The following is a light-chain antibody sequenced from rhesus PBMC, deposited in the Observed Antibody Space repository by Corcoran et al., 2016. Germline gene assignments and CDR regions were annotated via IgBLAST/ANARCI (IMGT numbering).Light chain of an antibody. CDR3: QHNYGTPPT. Sequence: DIQMTQSPSSLSASVGDRVTITCQASQGISNWLAWYQQKPGKAPKLLIYAASSLQSGVPSRFSGSGAGTDYTLTISSLQSEDVATYYCQHNYGTPPTFGQGTKVEIK. V-gene: IGKV1-18*01. CDR2: AAS. CDR1: QGISNW. J-gene: IGKJ1*01.